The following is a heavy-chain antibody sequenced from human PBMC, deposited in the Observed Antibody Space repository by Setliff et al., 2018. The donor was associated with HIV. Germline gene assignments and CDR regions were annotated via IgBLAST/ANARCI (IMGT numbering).Heavy chain of an antibody. CDR3: TREGRGDPAMATTRIDY. D-gene: IGHD1-1*01. CDR1: GGSISGYY. V-gene: IGHV4-4*09. J-gene: IGHJ4*02. Sequence: SETLSLTCTVSGGSISGYYWSWIRQPPGKGLGWIGYIYTSGSTNYNPSLKSRVTMSVDTSKNQFFLNLTSVTDADTAVYFCTREGRGDPAMATTRIDYWGQGKLVTVSS. CDR2: IYTSGST.